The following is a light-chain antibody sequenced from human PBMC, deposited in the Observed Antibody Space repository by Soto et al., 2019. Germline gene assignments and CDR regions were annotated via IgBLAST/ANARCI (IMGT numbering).Light chain of an antibody. CDR1: QSISSY. J-gene: IGKJ5*01. V-gene: IGKV1-33*01. Sequence: DIQMTQSPSSLSASVGDRVTITCRASQSISSYLNWYQQKPGKVPKLLIYAASSLQSGVPSRFSGSGSGTDFTFTISSLQPEDIATYYCQQYDNLRLTFGQGTRLEI. CDR2: AAS. CDR3: QQYDNLRLT.